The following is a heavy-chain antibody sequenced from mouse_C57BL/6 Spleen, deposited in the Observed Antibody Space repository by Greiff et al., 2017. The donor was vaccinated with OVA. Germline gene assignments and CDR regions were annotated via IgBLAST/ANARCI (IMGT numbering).Heavy chain of an antibody. CDR2: ISSGSSTI. CDR1: GFTFSDYG. J-gene: IGHJ1*03. V-gene: IGHV5-17*01. CDR3: ARNYYGSSHWYFDV. Sequence: EVKLVESGGGLVKPGGSLKLSCAASGFTFSDYGMHWVRQAPEKGLEWVAYISSGSSTIYYAYTVKGRFTISRDNAKNTLFLQMTSLRSEDTAMYYCARNYYGSSHWYFDVWGTGTTVTVSS. D-gene: IGHD1-1*01.